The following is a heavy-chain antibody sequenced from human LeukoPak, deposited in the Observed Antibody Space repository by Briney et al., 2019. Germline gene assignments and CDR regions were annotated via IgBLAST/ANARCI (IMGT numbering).Heavy chain of an antibody. V-gene: IGHV3-43*02. CDR2: ITGNGGNT. Sequence: PGGSLRLSCAASGFTFGDYAIHWVRQAPGKGPEWVSGITGNGGNTYYADSVKGRFTISRDNSKNSLYLQMNSLRAEDTALYYCAKDVLPRTSVLTPLGYWGQGTLVTVSS. J-gene: IGHJ4*02. CDR3: AKDVLPRTSVLTPLGY. D-gene: IGHD4-23*01. CDR1: GFTFGDYA.